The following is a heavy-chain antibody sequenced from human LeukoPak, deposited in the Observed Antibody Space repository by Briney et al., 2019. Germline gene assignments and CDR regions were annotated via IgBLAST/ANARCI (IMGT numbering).Heavy chain of an antibody. CDR3: ARDYLASSGYSAWGY. V-gene: IGHV1-2*02. CDR2: INPKSGGT. D-gene: IGHD6-19*01. J-gene: IGHJ4*02. Sequence: ASVKVSCKASGYTFSDYLLHWGRQAPGQGLEWMGWINPKSGGTNYAQKFQGRVTMTRDTSINTASLEVGSLTSDDTAVYYCARDYLASSGYSAWGYWGQGTLVTVSS. CDR1: GYTFSDYL.